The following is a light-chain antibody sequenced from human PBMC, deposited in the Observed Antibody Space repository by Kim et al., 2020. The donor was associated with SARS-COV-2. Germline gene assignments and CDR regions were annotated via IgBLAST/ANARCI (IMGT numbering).Light chain of an antibody. CDR2: SAS. Sequence: EIVLTQSPGTLSLSPGERATLSCRASQSVPTVYLAWHQQKPGQAPRLLNYSASKRVTGIPDRFSGSGSGTDFTLTISRLEPEDFAVYYCQQYGNSPPYTFGQGTKLEIK. V-gene: IGKV3-20*01. CDR1: QSVPTVY. CDR3: QQYGNSPPYT. J-gene: IGKJ2*01.